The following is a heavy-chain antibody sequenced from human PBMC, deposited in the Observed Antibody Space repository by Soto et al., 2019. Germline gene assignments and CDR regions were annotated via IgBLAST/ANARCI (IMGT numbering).Heavy chain of an antibody. CDR2: INWNGGST. D-gene: IGHD3-3*01. CDR3: SSSYYDCRSGFQYAFEI. Sequence: WAAVGVTFEDFGVRWVIKNKGKGLEWVSGINWNGGSTGYADSVKGRFTISRDNAKNSLYLQMNSLRAEDTALYYCSSSYYDCRSGFQYAFEIRGQRTMVP. CDR1: GVTFEDFG. J-gene: IGHJ3*02. V-gene: IGHV3-20*04.